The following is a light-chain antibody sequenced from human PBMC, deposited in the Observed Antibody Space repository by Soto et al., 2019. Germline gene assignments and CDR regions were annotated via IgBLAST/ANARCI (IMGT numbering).Light chain of an antibody. CDR3: MQGTHRPWT. J-gene: IGKJ1*01. Sequence: DVVMTQSPLSLPVTLGQSASISCRSSQSLVSSDGNTYLNWYHQRPGQSPRRLIYKVSNRGSGVADRLSGSGSGTDFTLKISGVEAEDVGVYYCMQGTHRPWTFGQGTRVEIK. V-gene: IGKV2-30*01. CDR1: QSLVSSDGNTY. CDR2: KVS.